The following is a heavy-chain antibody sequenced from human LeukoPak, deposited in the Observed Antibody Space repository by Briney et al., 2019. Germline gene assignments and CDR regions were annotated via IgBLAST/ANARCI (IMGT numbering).Heavy chain of an antibody. CDR3: AKNYGDYVYWFDP. J-gene: IGHJ5*02. CDR2: IYYSGST. Sequence: SETLSLTCTVSGGSISSGGYYWSWIRQHPGKGLEWIGYIYYSGSTYYNPSLKSRVTISVDTSKSQFSLKLSSVTAADTAVYYCAKNYGDYVYWFDPWGQGTLVTVSS. CDR1: GGSISSGGYY. D-gene: IGHD4-17*01. V-gene: IGHV4-31*03.